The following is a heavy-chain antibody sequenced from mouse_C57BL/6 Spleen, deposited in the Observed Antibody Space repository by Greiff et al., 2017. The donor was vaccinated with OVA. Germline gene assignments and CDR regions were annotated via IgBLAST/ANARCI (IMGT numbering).Heavy chain of an antibody. CDR1: GYTFTDYY. V-gene: IGHV1-26*01. J-gene: IGHJ3*01. CDR3: ARGGYDYGGFDY. CDR2: INPNNGGT. D-gene: IGHD2-4*01. Sequence: VQLQQSGPELVKPGASVKISCKASGYTFTDYYMNWVKQSHGKSLEWIGDINPNNGGTSYTQKFKGKATLTVDKSSSTAYMELSSLTSEDSAVYCCARGGYDYGGFDYWGQGTLVTVSA.